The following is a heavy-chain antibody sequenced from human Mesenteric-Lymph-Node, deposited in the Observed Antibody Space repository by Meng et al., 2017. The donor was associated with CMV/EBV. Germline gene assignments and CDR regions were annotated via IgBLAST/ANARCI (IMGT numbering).Heavy chain of an antibody. CDR3: ARGHYYDSNGFFDY. Sequence: ASVKVSCKASGYTFTGYYMHWVRQAPGQGLEWMGWINPNSGGTNYAQKFQGRLTITADKSTSTAYVELSGLRSEDTAMYLCARGHYYDSNGFFDYWGQGTLVTVSS. J-gene: IGHJ4*02. CDR1: GYTFTGYY. V-gene: IGHV1-2*02. D-gene: IGHD3-22*01. CDR2: INPNSGGT.